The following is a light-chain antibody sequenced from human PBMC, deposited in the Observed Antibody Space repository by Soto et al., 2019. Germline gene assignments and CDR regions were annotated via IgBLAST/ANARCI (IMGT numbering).Light chain of an antibody. J-gene: IGLJ1*01. V-gene: IGLV2-11*01. Sequence: QSALTQPRSVSGSPGQSVTISCTGTSGDVGGYNYVSWYQQLPGKAPKFMIYDVSKRPSGVPDRFSGSKSGNTASLTISGLQAEDEADYYCCSYGGSYTYIFGTGTKVTVL. CDR1: SGDVGGYNY. CDR2: DVS. CDR3: CSYGGSYTYI.